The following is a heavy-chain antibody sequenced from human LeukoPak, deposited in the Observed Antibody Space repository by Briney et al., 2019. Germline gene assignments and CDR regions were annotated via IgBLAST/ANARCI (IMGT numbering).Heavy chain of an antibody. D-gene: IGHD4-23*01. CDR3: AADYGGIRSFDY. CDR1: GYIFTSYY. CDR2: ITPTGGST. V-gene: IGHV1-46*01. J-gene: IGHJ4*02. Sequence: ASVKVSCKAFGYIFTSYYMHWVRQAPGEGLEWMGIITPTGGSTSYAQKFQGRVTMTRDTSTSTVYMELSSLRSDDTAVYYCAADYGGIRSFDYWGQGTLVTVSS.